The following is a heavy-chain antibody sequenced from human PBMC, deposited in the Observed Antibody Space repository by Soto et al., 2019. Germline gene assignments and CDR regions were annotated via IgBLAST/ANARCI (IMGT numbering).Heavy chain of an antibody. V-gene: IGHV3-33*01. J-gene: IGHJ4*02. CDR2: IWYDGSNK. CDR1: GFTFSSYG. Sequence: QVQLVESGGGVVQPGRSLRLSCAASGFTFSSYGMHWVRQAPGTGLEWVAVIWYDGSNKYYADSVKGRFTISRDYSKNTLYLQLNSLRAEDTAVYYCARDWGYLRTTYYYDYWGQGTLVT. D-gene: IGHD3-16*01. CDR3: ARDWGYLRTTYYYDY.